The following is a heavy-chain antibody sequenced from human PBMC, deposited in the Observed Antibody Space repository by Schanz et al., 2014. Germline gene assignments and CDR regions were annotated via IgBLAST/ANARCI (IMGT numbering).Heavy chain of an antibody. CDR3: ARGYYYESSGYYLGAFDI. CDR1: GFTFGDYA. CDR2: RSWNSGII. V-gene: IGHV3-9*01. D-gene: IGHD3-22*01. Sequence: EVQLVESGGGLVQPGRPLRLSCAASGFTFGDYAMHWVRQAPGKGLEWVSGRSWNSGIIGYADSVKGRFSISRDNAKNSLYLQMNRLRPEDTALYYCARGYYYESSGYYLGAFDIWGQGTMVTVSS. J-gene: IGHJ3*02.